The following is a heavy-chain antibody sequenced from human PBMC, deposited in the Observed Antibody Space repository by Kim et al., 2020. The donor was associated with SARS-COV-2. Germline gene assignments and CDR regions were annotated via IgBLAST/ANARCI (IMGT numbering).Heavy chain of an antibody. J-gene: IGHJ4*02. CDR3: ARGLTTVVTPTVGCGY. Sequence: GGSLRLSCAASGFTFSSYGMHWVRQAPGKGLEWVAVIWYDGSNKYYADSVKGRFTISRDNSKNTLYLQMNSLRAEDTAVYYCARGLTTVVTPTVGCGYWGQGTLVTVSS. D-gene: IGHD4-17*01. V-gene: IGHV3-33*01. CDR2: IWYDGSNK. CDR1: GFTFSSYG.